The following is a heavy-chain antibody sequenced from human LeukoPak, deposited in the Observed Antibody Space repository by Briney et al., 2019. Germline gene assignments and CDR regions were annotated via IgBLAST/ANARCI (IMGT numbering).Heavy chain of an antibody. Sequence: PGGSLRLSCAASGFTFSSSWMHWVRLAPGKGQVWVSRINSDAITISYADSVKGRFTISRDNAKNTLYLQMNSLRAEDTAVYYCARRSAARDAFDIWGQGTMVTVSS. J-gene: IGHJ3*02. CDR2: INSDAITI. CDR3: ARRSAARDAFDI. V-gene: IGHV3-74*01. CDR1: GFTFSSSW. D-gene: IGHD6-6*01.